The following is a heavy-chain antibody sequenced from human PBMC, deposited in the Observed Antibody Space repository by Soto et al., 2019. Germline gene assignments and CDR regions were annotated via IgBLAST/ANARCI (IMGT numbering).Heavy chain of an antibody. CDR1: GYTFTSYG. J-gene: IGHJ6*02. V-gene: IGHV1-18*01. CDR3: ARDRPNYDILTGYPGPYYYYGMDV. D-gene: IGHD3-9*01. CDR2: IIANNGKT. Sequence: GASVKVSCKASGYTFTSYGISWVRQAPGQGLEWMGWIIANNGKTNYAQKLQGRVTMTTDTSTSTAYMELSSLRSDDTAVYYCARDRPNYDILTGYPGPYYYYGMDVWGQGTTVTVSS.